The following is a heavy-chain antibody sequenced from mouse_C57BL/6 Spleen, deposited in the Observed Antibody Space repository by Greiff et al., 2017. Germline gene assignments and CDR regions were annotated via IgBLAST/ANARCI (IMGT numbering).Heavy chain of an antibody. V-gene: IGHV5-4*03. CDR1: GFTFSSYA. Sequence: EVKLVESGGGLVKPGGSLKLSCAASGFTFSSYAMSWVRQTPEKRLEWVATISDGGSYTYYPDNVKGRFTISRDNAKNNLYLQMSHLKSEDTAMYYCASIYDGYPYYFDYWGQGTTLTVSS. CDR2: ISDGGSYT. J-gene: IGHJ2*01. D-gene: IGHD2-3*01. CDR3: ASIYDGYPYYFDY.